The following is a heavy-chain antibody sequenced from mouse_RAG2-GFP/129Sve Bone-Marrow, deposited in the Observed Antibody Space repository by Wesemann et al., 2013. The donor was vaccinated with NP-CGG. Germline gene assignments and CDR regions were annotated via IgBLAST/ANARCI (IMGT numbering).Heavy chain of an antibody. CDR2: INPYNDGT. CDR3: ARSGFITTGGFAY. V-gene: IGHV1-14*01. J-gene: IGHJ3*01. Sequence: EWIGYINPYNDGTKYNEKFKGKATLTSDKSSSTAYMELSSLTSEDSAVYYCARSGFITTGGFAYWGQGTLVTVSA. D-gene: IGHD1-1*01.